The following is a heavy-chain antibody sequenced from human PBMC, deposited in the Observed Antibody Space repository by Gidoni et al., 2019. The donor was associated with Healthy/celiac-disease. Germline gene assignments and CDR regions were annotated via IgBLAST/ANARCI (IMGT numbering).Heavy chain of an antibody. J-gene: IGHJ4*02. CDR1: GGSISSGDYY. D-gene: IGHD3-22*01. CDR3: ARDLGGYYDSSGYDY. Sequence: QVQLQESGPGLVKPSQTLSLTCTVSGGSISSGDYYWSWIRQPPGKGLEWIGYIYYSGSTYYNPSLKSRVTISVDTSKNQFSLKLSSVTAADTAVYYCARDLGGYYDSSGYDYWGQGTLVTVSS. V-gene: IGHV4-30-4*01. CDR2: IYYSGST.